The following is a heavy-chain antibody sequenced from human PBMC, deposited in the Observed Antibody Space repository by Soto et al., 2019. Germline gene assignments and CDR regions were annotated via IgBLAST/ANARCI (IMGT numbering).Heavy chain of an antibody. V-gene: IGHV1-3*01. CDR1: GYTLTSYA. CDR3: ARDGSWPDY. Sequence: SVKVYCKVSGYTLTSYAMLWVRQAPGQGLEWMGWINAGNGNTKYSQKFQGRVTITRVTSESTAYREPRILRSEDTAVYYCARDGSWPDYWGQGTLVTVSS. J-gene: IGHJ4*02. D-gene: IGHD2-15*01. CDR2: INAGNGNT.